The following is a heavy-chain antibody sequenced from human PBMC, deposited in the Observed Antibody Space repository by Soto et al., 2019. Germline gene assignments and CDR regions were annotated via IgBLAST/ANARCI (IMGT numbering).Heavy chain of an antibody. CDR2: IYYSGST. J-gene: IGHJ4*02. CDR3: ATELRRTPQ. D-gene: IGHD1-26*01. V-gene: IGHV4-59*01. Sequence: SETLSLTCTVSGGSINNYYWSWIRQPPGKGLEWIGYIYYSGSTNYNPSLKSRVTISVDTSKNQFSLKLSSVTAADTAVYYCATELRRTPQWGQGTLVTVSS. CDR1: GGSINNYY.